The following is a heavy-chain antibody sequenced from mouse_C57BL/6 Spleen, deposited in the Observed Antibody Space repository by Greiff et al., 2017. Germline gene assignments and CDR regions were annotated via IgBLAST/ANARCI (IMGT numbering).Heavy chain of an antibody. Sequence: QVQLQQSGPGLVQPSQSLSITCTVSGFSLTSYGVHWVRQSPGKGLEWLGVIWSGGSTDYNAAFISRLSISKDNSKSQVFFKMNSLHADDTAIYYCARPRYYDFYAMDYWGQGTSVTVSS. V-gene: IGHV2-2*01. D-gene: IGHD2-4*01. CDR3: ARPRYYDFYAMDY. J-gene: IGHJ4*01. CDR1: GFSLTSYG. CDR2: IWSGGST.